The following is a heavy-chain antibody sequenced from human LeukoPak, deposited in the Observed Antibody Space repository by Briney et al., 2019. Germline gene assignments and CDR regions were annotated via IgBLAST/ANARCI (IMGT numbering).Heavy chain of an antibody. J-gene: IGHJ3*02. V-gene: IGHV3-23*01. Sequence: GGSLRLSCAASGFAFSSYAMSWVRQAPGKGLEWVSVISGSGGSTDYADSVKGRFTISRDNSKNTLYLQMNSLRAEDTAVYYCAKGDFWSGRNFDAFDIWGQGTMVTVSS. D-gene: IGHD3-3*01. CDR1: GFAFSSYA. CDR2: ISGSGGST. CDR3: AKGDFWSGRNFDAFDI.